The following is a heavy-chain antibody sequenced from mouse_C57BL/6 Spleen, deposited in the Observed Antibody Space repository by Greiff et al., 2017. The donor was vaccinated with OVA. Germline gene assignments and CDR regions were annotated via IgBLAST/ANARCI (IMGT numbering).Heavy chain of an antibody. CDR3: ARWLLPDYYAMDY. Sequence: QVQLQQSGAELVRPGTSVKMSCKASGYTFTNYWIGWAKQRPGHGLEWIGDIYPGGGYTNYNEKFKGKATLTADKSSSTAYMQFSSLTSEDSAIYYCARWLLPDYYAMDYWGQGTSVTVSS. CDR1: GYTFTNYW. CDR2: IYPGGGYT. D-gene: IGHD2-3*01. V-gene: IGHV1-63*01. J-gene: IGHJ4*01.